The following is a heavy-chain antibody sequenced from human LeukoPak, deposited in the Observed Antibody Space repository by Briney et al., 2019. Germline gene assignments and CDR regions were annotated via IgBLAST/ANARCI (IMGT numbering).Heavy chain of an antibody. CDR2: ISSNGGST. V-gene: IGHV3-64*01. Sequence: GGSLRLSRAASGFTFSSYAMHWVRQAPGKGLEYVSAISSNGGSTYYANSVKGRFTISRDNSKNTLYLQMGSLRAEDMAVYYCAGGREVDDKQTDYWGQGTLVTVSS. D-gene: IGHD3-10*01. CDR3: AGGREVDDKQTDY. J-gene: IGHJ4*02. CDR1: GFTFSSYA.